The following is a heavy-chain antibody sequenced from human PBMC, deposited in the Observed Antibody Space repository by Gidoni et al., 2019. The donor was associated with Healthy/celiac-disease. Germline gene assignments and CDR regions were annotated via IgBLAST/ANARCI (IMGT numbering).Heavy chain of an antibody. Sequence: EVQLLESGGGLVQPGGSLRLSCAASGFTFSSYAMSWVRQAPGKGLEWVSAISGSGGSTYYADSVKGRFTISRDNSKNTLYLQMNSLRAEDTAVYYCAIRRRDYSNYNYYYYMDVWGKGTTVTVSS. CDR2: ISGSGGST. D-gene: IGHD4-4*01. V-gene: IGHV3-23*01. CDR3: AIRRRDYSNYNYYYYMDV. CDR1: GFTFSSYA. J-gene: IGHJ6*03.